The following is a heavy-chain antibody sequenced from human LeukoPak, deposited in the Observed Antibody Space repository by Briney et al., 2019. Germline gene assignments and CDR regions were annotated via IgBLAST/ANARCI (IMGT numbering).Heavy chain of an antibody. Sequence: ASVKVSCKASGYTFTSYGTSWVRQAPGQGLEWMGWISAYNGNTNYAQKLQGRVTMTTDTSTSTAYMELRSLRSDDTAVYYCARGEYYGSGSLEYYMDVWGKGTTVTVSS. V-gene: IGHV1-18*01. D-gene: IGHD3-10*01. CDR3: ARGEYYGSGSLEYYMDV. CDR1: GYTFTSYG. J-gene: IGHJ6*03. CDR2: ISAYNGNT.